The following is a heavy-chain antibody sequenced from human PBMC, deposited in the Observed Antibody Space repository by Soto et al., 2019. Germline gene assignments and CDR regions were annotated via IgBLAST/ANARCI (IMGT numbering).Heavy chain of an antibody. D-gene: IGHD5-18*01. CDR1: GFTFSSYS. CDR2: ISSSSSYI. Sequence: PGGSLRLSCAASGFTFSSYSMSWVRQAPGKGLEWVSSISSSSSYIYYADSVKGRFTISRDNAKNSLYLQMNSLRAEDTAVYYCARSGYSYPTYYYYGMDVWGQGTTVTVSS. CDR3: ARSGYSYPTYYYYGMDV. J-gene: IGHJ6*02. V-gene: IGHV3-21*01.